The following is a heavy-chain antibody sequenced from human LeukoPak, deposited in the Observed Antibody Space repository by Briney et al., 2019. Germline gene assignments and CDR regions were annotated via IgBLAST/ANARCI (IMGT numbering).Heavy chain of an antibody. J-gene: IGHJ4*02. CDR3: ARDAVLRYFDWAPYYFDY. Sequence: SGTLSLTCAVSGGSISSSNWWSWVRQPPGKGLEWIGEIYHSGSTNYNPSLKSRVTISVDTSKNQFSLNLRSVTAADTAVYFCARDAVLRYFDWAPYYFDYWGQGTLVTVSS. V-gene: IGHV4-4*02. CDR1: GGSISSSNW. D-gene: IGHD3-9*01. CDR2: IYHSGST.